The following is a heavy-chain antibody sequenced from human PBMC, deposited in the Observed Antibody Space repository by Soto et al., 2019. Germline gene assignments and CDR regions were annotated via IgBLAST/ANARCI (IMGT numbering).Heavy chain of an antibody. CDR2: ISSTTHYI. Sequence: GALRLSFAASWFTLTSYSMNWVRQAPGKGLEWVSSISSTTHYIYYSDSMRGRFTISRDNAKNAVYLEMNSLRAEDTAVYYCARESEDLTSSFDYWGQGTLVYVSS. J-gene: IGHJ4*02. CDR1: WFTLTSYS. CDR3: ARESEDLTSSFDY. V-gene: IGHV3-21*06.